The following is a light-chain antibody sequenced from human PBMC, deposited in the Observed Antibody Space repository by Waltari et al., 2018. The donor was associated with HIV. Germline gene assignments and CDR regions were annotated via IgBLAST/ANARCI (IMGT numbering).Light chain of an antibody. V-gene: IGLV2-14*02. CDR1: SSDVGNYNY. CDR2: DVN. CDR3: TSYTSGATWV. J-gene: IGLJ3*02. Sequence: QSALTQPASVSGSPGQSITISCTGTSSDVGNYNYVSWFQHHPDTAPNLIIFDVNKRPSGISSRCSGSKSGKTASLISSGLQPEDEADYFCTSYTSGATWVFGGGTRVTVL.